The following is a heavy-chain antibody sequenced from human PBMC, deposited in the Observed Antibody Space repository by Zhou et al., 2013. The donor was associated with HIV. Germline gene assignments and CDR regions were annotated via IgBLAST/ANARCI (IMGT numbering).Heavy chain of an antibody. CDR3: TRVVAGGGYFYYYYGMDV. V-gene: IGHV1-8*01. Sequence: QVQLVQSGAEMKKPGASVNISCEASGYTFTSYDINWVRQATGQGLEWMGWMNPKTGNTGYAQKFQGRVTMTRNTSITTAYMELSSLRSEDTAVYYCTRVVAGGGYFYYYYGMDVWGQGTTVTVSS. CDR2: MNPKTGNT. D-gene: IGHD2-15*01. CDR1: GYTFTSYD. J-gene: IGHJ6*02.